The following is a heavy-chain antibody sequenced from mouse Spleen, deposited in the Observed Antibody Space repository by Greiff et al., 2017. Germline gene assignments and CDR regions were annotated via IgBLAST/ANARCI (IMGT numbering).Heavy chain of an antibody. CDR2: IDPENGDT. Sequence: EVKLQESGAELVRPGASVKLSCTASGFNIKDYYMHWVKQRPEQGLEWIGWIDPENGDTEYAPKFQGKATMTADTSSNPAYLQLSSLTSEDTAVYYCDAGVGSHYAMDYWGQGTSVTVSS. J-gene: IGHJ4*01. V-gene: IGHV14-4*02. CDR1: GFNIKDYY. CDR3: DAGVGSHYAMDY.